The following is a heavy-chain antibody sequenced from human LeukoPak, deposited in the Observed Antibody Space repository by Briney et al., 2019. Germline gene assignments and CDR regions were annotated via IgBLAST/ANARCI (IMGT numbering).Heavy chain of an antibody. Sequence: SETLSLTCTVSGGSISSYYWSWVRQPPGKGLEWIGYIYYSGSTNYNPSLKGRVTISVDTSKNQFSLKLTSVTGADTAVYYCAGERGEEYSSGWYKTNYFDNWGQGIRVTVSS. V-gene: IGHV4-59*12. CDR3: AGERGEEYSSGWYKTNYFDN. CDR1: GGSISSYY. J-gene: IGHJ4*02. D-gene: IGHD6-19*01. CDR2: IYYSGST.